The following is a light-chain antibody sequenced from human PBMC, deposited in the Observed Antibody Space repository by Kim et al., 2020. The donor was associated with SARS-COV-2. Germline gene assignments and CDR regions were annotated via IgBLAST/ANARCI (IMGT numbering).Light chain of an antibody. Sequence: GAPGQTVTISCTGSNIGPAYDVLWYQQFPGSAPKLLIYGDIHRPSGVPDRFSGSKSGTSASLAITGLQGEDEADYFCQTYDSGHVVFGGGTQLTVL. CDR3: QTYDSGHVV. J-gene: IGLJ2*01. V-gene: IGLV1-40*01. CDR2: GDI. CDR1: NIGPAYD.